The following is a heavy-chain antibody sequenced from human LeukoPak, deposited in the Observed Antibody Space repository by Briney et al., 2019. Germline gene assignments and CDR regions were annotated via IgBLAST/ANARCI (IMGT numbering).Heavy chain of an antibody. CDR3: AKRGVVIRVILVGFHKEAYYFDS. CDR2: ISDSGGRT. D-gene: IGHD3-22*01. J-gene: IGHJ4*02. CDR1: GVTLSNYG. V-gene: IGHV3-23*01. Sequence: PGGSLRLPCAVSGVTLSNYGMSWVRQAPGKGLEWVAGISDSGGRTNYADSVKGRFTISRDNSKNTLYLQMNSLRAEDTAVYFCAKRGVVIRVILVGFHKEAYYFDSWGQGALVTVSS.